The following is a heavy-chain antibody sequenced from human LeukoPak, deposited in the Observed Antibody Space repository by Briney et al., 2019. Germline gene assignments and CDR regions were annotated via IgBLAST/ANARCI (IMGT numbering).Heavy chain of an antibody. CDR1: SGSISSGDYY. V-gene: IGHV4-30-4*01. D-gene: IGHD4-17*01. Sequence: SETLSLTCTVSSGSISSGDYYWSWIRQPPGKGLEWIGYIYYSGSTYYNPSLKSRVTISVDTSKNQFSLKLSSVTAADTAVYYCARDSDYGDLIFDYWGQGTLVTVSS. CDR3: ARDSDYGDLIFDY. J-gene: IGHJ4*02. CDR2: IYYSGST.